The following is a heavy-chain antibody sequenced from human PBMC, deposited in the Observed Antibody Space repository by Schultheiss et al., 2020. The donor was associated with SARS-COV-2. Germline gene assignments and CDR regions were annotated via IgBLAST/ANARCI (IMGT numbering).Heavy chain of an antibody. J-gene: IGHJ4*02. CDR2: IYTSGST. CDR3: ARRRVTTDGFDY. D-gene: IGHD4-11*01. V-gene: IGHV4-61*02. CDR1: GGSISSGGYY. Sequence: LRLSCTVSGGSISSGGYYWSWIRQHPGKGLEWIGRIYTSGSTNYNPSLKSRVTISVDTSKNQFSLKLSSVTAADTAVYYCARRRVTTDGFDYWGQGTLVTVSS.